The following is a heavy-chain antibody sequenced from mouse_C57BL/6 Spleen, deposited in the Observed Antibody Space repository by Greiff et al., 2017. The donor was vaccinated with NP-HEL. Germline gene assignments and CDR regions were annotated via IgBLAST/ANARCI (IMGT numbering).Heavy chain of an antibody. CDR1: GFTFSDYG. V-gene: IGHV5-15*01. J-gene: IGHJ4*01. CDR2: ISNLAYSI. CDR3: ARHRSTVVAEDAMDY. D-gene: IGHD1-1*01. Sequence: EVKLMESGGGLVQPGGSLKLSCAASGFTFSDYGMAWVRQAPRKGPEWVAFISNLAYSIYYADTVTGRFTISRENAKNTLYLEMISLRSEYTAMYYCARHRSTVVAEDAMDYWGQGTSVTVSS.